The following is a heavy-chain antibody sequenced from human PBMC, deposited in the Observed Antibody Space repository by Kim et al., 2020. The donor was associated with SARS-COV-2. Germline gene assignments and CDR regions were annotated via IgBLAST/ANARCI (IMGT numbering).Heavy chain of an antibody. V-gene: IGHV3-7*03. CDR2: IKQDGSEK. Sequence: GGSLRLSCAASGFTFSSYWMSWVRQAPGKGLEWVANIKQDGSEKYYVDSVKGRFTISRDNAKNSLYLQMNSLRAEDTAVYYCARESDSDGGYSSSWYDWFDTWGQGTLVTVSS. CDR3: ARESDSDGGYSSSWYDWFDT. CDR1: GFTFSSYW. J-gene: IGHJ5*02. D-gene: IGHD6-13*01.